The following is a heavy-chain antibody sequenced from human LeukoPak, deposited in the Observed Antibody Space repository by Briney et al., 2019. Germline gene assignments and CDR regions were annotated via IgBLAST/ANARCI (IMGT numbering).Heavy chain of an antibody. CDR3: AGQWLRLGPIDY. CDR1: GFTFSNAW. CDR2: ISGNGDNT. Sequence: GGSLRLSCAASGFTFSNAWMSWVRQAPGKGLEWLSSISGNGDNTYYADSVKGRFTISRDNSKDTLYLQMNSLRVDDTAVYYCAGQWLRLGPIDYWGQGTLVSVSS. D-gene: IGHD5-12*01. J-gene: IGHJ4*02. V-gene: IGHV3-23*01.